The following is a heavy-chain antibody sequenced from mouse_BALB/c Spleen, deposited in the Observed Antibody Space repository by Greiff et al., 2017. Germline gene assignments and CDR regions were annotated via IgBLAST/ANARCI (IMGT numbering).Heavy chain of an antibody. V-gene: IGHV5-4*02. CDR3: ARVLYGNPYAMDY. D-gene: IGHD2-1*01. Sequence: EVQVVESGGGLVKPGGSLKLSCAASGFTFSDYYMYWVRQTPEKRLEWVATISDGGSYTYYPDSVKGRFTISRDNAKNNLYLQMSSLKSEDTAMYYCARVLYGNPYAMDYWGQGTAVTVSS. CDR2: ISDGGSYT. CDR1: GFTFSDYY. J-gene: IGHJ4*01.